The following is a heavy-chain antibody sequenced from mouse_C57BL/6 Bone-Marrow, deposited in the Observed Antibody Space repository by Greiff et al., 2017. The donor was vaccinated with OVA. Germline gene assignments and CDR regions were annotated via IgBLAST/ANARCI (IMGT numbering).Heavy chain of an antibody. CDR1: GYTFTRYT. CDR3: ARSYYGSSYWYFDV. D-gene: IGHD1-1*01. V-gene: IGHV1-4*01. J-gene: IGHJ1*03. CDR2: INLSSGYT. Sequence: QVQLQQSGAELARPGASVKMSCKASGYTFTRYTMHWVKQRPGLGLDWIGYINLSSGYTKYNQKFKDKATLTADKSSSTAYMQLSSLTSEDSADDYCARSYYGSSYWYFDVWGTGSTVTVSS.